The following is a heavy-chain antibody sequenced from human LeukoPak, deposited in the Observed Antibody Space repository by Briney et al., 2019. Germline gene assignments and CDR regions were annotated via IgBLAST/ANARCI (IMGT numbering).Heavy chain of an antibody. CDR3: ARSYDSTGYYVDY. J-gene: IGHJ4*02. Sequence: PSETLSLTCAVSGYSISSGYYWGWIRQPPGKGMEWIGSIYHSGSTYYNPSLKSRVTISVDTSKNQFSLKLSSVTAADTAVYYCARSYDSTGYYVDYWGQGTLVTVSS. D-gene: IGHD3-22*01. V-gene: IGHV4-38-2*01. CDR2: IYHSGST. CDR1: GYSISSGYY.